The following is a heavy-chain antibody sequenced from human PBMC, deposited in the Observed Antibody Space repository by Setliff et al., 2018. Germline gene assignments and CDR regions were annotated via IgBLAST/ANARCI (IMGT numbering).Heavy chain of an antibody. Sequence: SVKVSCKASGGTFRSYGISWVRQAPGQGLEWMGGVIPLFGTTNYAQEFQGRVTITTDESTNTAYMELSSLRSEDTAMYYCAREKVVVVSATSYHYYMDVWGKGTTVTVSS. CDR2: VIPLFGTT. J-gene: IGHJ6*03. V-gene: IGHV1-69*05. CDR3: AREKVVVVSATSYHYYMDV. CDR1: GGTFRSYG. D-gene: IGHD2-15*01.